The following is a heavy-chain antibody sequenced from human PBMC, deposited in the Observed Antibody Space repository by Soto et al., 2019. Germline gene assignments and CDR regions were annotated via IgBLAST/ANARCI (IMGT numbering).Heavy chain of an antibody. D-gene: IGHD3-3*01. CDR1: GFTFSSYW. Sequence: PGGSLRLSCAASGFTFSSYWMHWVRQAPGKGLVWVSRINSDGSSTSYADSVKGRFTISRDNAKNTLYLQMNSLRAEDTAVYYCARERSGYYLNWFDPWGQGTLVTVSS. J-gene: IGHJ5*02. CDR3: ARERSGYYLNWFDP. CDR2: INSDGSST. V-gene: IGHV3-74*01.